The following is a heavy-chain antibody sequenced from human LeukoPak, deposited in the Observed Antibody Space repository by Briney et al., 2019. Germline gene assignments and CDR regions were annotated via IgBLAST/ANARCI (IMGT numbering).Heavy chain of an antibody. D-gene: IGHD6-13*01. CDR2: INHSGST. J-gene: IGHJ3*02. CDR1: GGSFSGYY. Sequence: SETLSLTCAVYGGSFSGYYWSWIRQPPGKGLEWIGEINHSGSTNYNPSLKSRVTISVDTSKNQFSLKLSSVTAADTAVYYCARYSSSWLKLGAFDIWGQGTMVTVSS. V-gene: IGHV4-34*01. CDR3: ARYSSSWLKLGAFDI.